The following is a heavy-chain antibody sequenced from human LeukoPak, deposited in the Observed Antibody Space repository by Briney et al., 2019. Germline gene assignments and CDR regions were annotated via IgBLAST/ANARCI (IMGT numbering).Heavy chain of an antibody. Sequence: SETLSLTCTVSGGSISTSSYYWGWVRQPPGKGLEWIGNIFYSGSTYYNPSLKSRVTISVDTSKNQFSLKLSSVTAADTAVYYCAHGRGDWGQGTLVTVSS. J-gene: IGHJ4*02. CDR2: IFYSGST. CDR3: AHGRGD. V-gene: IGHV4-39*01. CDR1: GGSISTSSYY.